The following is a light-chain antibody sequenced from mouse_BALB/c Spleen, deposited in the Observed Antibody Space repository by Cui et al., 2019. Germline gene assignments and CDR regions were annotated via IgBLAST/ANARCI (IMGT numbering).Light chain of an antibody. CDR2: AAT. V-gene: IGKV12-98*01. Sequence: DIKMTESPAYQSESLGESETIRCLASHTIGTWLAWYQQEPGKSPQLLIYAATSLADGVSRFSVSGSGTKFSFKISSLQAEGFVSYYCQQLYSTPYTFGGGTNLEIK. CDR3: QQLYSTPYT. CDR1: HTIGTW. J-gene: IGKJ2*01.